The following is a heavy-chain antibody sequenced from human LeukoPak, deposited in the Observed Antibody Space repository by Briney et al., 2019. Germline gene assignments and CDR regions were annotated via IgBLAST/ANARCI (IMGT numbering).Heavy chain of an antibody. D-gene: IGHD4-17*01. Sequence: GGSLRLSCAAAGFTFSSYAMHWVRQAPGKGLEWVAVISYDGSNKYYADSVKGRFTISRDNSKNALYLQMNSLRAVDTAVCYCARATVTTLADWFDPWGQGTLVTVSS. J-gene: IGHJ5*02. CDR2: ISYDGSNK. CDR3: ARATVTTLADWFDP. V-gene: IGHV3-30-3*01. CDR1: GFTFSSYA.